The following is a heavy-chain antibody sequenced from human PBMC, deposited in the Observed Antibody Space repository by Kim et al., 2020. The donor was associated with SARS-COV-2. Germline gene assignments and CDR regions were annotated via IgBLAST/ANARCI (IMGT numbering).Heavy chain of an antibody. CDR1: GFTFSSYG. D-gene: IGHD3-10*01. CDR2: ISYDGSNK. Sequence: GGSLRLSCAASGFTFSSYGMHWVRQAPGKGLEWVAVISYDGSNKYYADSVKGRFTISRDNSKNTLYLQMNSLRAEDTAVYYCAKDLSLWFGSWGDYWGQG. V-gene: IGHV3-30*18. CDR3: AKDLSLWFGSWGDY. J-gene: IGHJ4*02.